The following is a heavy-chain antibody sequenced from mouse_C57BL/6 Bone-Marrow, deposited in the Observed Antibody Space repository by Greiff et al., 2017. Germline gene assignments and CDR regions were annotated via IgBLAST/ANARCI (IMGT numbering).Heavy chain of an antibody. V-gene: IGHV2-5*01. CDR1: GFSLTSYG. J-gene: IGHJ2*01. CDR2: IWRGGST. D-gene: IGHD1-1*01. CDR3: AKNADYYGSSRYYFDY. Sequence: VKVVESGPGLVQPSQSLSITCTVSGFSLTSYGVHWVRQSPGKGLEWLGVIWRGGSTDYNAAFMSRLSITKDNSKSQVFFKMNSLQADDTAIYYCAKNADYYGSSRYYFDYWGQGTTLTVSS.